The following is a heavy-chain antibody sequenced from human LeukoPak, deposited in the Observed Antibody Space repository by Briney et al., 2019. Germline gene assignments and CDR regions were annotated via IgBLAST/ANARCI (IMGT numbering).Heavy chain of an antibody. J-gene: IGHJ4*02. Sequence: SETLSLTCAVYGGSFSGYYWSWIRQPPGKGLEWIGEINHSGSTNYNPSLKSRVTISVDTSKNQFSLKLSSVTAADTAVYYCASIGEGVDYWGQGTLVTVSS. CDR3: ASIGEGVDY. V-gene: IGHV4-34*01. CDR1: GGSFSGYY. CDR2: INHSGST. D-gene: IGHD4-17*01.